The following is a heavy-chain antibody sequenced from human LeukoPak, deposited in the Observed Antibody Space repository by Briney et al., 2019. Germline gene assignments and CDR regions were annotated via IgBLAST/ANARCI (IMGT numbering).Heavy chain of an antibody. CDR2: IKQDGSEK. D-gene: IGHD3-22*01. Sequence: GGSLRLSCASSGFTFSDYWMSWVRQAPGKGLEWVANIKQDGSEKYYVDSVKGRFTISRDNAKNSLYLQMNSLRAEDTAVYYCVRDRAYFGSSGFYNLDYWGQGTLVTVSS. V-gene: IGHV3-7*01. CDR3: VRDRAYFGSSGFYNLDY. CDR1: GFTFSDYW. J-gene: IGHJ4*02.